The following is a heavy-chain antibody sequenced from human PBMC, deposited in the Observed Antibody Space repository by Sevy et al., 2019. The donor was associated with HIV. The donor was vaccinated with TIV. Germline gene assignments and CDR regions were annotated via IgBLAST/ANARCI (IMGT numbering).Heavy chain of an antibody. CDR2: ISYDGSNK. D-gene: IGHD1-26*01. CDR1: GFTFSSYG. CDR3: ASGSYHEDFQH. J-gene: IGHJ1*01. Sequence: GGSLRLSCAASGFTFSSYGMHWVRQAPGKGLEWVAVISYDGSNKYYADSVKGRFTISRDNSKNTLYLQMNSLRAEDTAVYYCASGSYHEDFQHWGQGTLVTVSS. V-gene: IGHV3-30*03.